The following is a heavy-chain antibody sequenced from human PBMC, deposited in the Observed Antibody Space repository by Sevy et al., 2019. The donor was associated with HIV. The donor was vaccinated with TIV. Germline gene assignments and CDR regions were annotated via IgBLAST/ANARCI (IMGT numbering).Heavy chain of an antibody. CDR3: ASGSLTGYSSGWYVN. V-gene: IGHV4-39*01. J-gene: IGHJ4*02. D-gene: IGHD6-19*01. CDR1: GGSISSSSYY. CDR2: IYYSGST. Sequence: SETLSLTCTVSGGSISSSSYYWGWIRQPPGKGLEWIGSIYYSGSTYYNPSLKSRVTISVDTSKNQFSLKLSSVTAADTAVYYCASGSLTGYSSGWYVNWGQRTLVTVSS.